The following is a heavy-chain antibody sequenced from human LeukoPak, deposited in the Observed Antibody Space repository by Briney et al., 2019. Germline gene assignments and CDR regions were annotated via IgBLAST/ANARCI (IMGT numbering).Heavy chain of an antibody. Sequence: SETLSLTCAVYGGSFSGYYWSWIRQPPGKGLEWIGEINHSGSTNYNPSLKSRDTISVDTSKNQFSLKLSSVTAADTAVYYCARDRAITMVRGVISPWGQGTLVTVSS. J-gene: IGHJ5*02. CDR2: INHSGST. V-gene: IGHV4-34*01. CDR1: GGSFSGYY. CDR3: ARDRAITMVRGVISP. D-gene: IGHD3-10*01.